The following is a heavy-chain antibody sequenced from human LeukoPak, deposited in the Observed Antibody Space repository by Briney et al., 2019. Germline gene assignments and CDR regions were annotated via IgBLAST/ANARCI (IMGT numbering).Heavy chain of an antibody. CDR3: ARGEDIVVVPAATTYYYYGMDV. Sequence: GRSLRHSCAASGFTFSSYGMHWVRQAPGKGLEWVAVIWYDGSNKYYADSVKGRFTIFRDNSKNTLYLQMNSLRAEDTAVYYCARGEDIVVVPAATTYYYYGMDVWGKGTTVTVSS. J-gene: IGHJ6*04. CDR1: GFTFSSYG. D-gene: IGHD2-2*01. CDR2: IWYDGSNK. V-gene: IGHV3-33*01.